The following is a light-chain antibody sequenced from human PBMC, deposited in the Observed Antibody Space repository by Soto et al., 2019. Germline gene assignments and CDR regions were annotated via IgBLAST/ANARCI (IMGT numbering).Light chain of an antibody. J-gene: IGKJ1*01. CDR3: QQYGSSPKT. CDR2: DAS. CDR1: QTVSSNY. Sequence: EIVLTQSPGTLSLSPGERATLSCRASQTVSSNYLAWYQQKPGQAPRLLIYDASSRATGISDRFSGSGSGTDFTLTIGSLEFGDYGVYYCQQYGSSPKTFGQGTKVEIK. V-gene: IGKV3-20*01.